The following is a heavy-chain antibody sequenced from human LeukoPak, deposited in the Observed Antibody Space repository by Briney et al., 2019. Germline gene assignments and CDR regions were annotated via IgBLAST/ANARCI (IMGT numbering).Heavy chain of an antibody. CDR1: GFPFSGYE. J-gene: IGHJ4*02. CDR2: ISGSGTTI. D-gene: IGHD6-13*01. V-gene: IGHV3-48*03. Sequence: GGSLRLSCAASGFPFSGYEFNWVRQAPGKGLEWVSYISGSGTTIFYADSVKGRFTVSRDNAKNTLYLQMNSLRDDDTAVYYCVRGVGVSRFNYLDSWGQGTLVIVSS. CDR3: VRGVGVSRFNYLDS.